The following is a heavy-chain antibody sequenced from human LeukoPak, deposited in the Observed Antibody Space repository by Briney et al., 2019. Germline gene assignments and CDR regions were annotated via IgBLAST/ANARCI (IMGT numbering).Heavy chain of an antibody. CDR2: IKSKTDGGTT. CDR1: GFTFSNAW. J-gene: IGHJ6*04. V-gene: IGHV3-15*01. Sequence: TGGSLRLSCAASGFTFSNAWMSWVRQAPGKGLEWVGRIKSKTDGGTTDYAARVKGRFTISRDDSKNTLYLQMNSLKTEDTAVYYCTTDVITMVRGCLVDVWGKGTTVTVSS. D-gene: IGHD3-10*01. CDR3: TTDVITMVRGCLVDV.